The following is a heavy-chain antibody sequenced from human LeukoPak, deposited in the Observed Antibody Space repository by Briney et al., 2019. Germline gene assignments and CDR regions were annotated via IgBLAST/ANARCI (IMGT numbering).Heavy chain of an antibody. CDR1: GDSFSNNSTT. V-gene: IGHV6-1*01. CDR2: TYYRSEWYN. D-gene: IGHD1-20*01. J-gene: IGHJ6*02. Sequence: SQTLSLTCAISGDSFSNNSTTWNWIRQSPSRGLEWLGRTYYRSEWYNDYAVSVKSRITINPDTSKNQFSLQLNSVTPEDTAVYYCAKTENNWSYGMDVWGQGTTVTVSS. CDR3: AKTENNWSYGMDV.